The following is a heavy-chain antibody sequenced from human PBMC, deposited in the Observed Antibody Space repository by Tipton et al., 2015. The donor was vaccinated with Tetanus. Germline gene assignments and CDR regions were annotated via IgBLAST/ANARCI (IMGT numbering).Heavy chain of an antibody. Sequence: QLVQSGAEVKKPGASVTVSCEASGYIFTGDFMHWLRQAPGEGLQWMGWINPNSGGTNYAQKFQGRVTMTRDTSISTAYMEVSRLRSDDTAIYYCARGIDYDSSGIDDFWGQGTLVTVSS. J-gene: IGHJ4*02. CDR1: GYIFTGDF. V-gene: IGHV1-2*02. CDR3: ARGIDYDSSGIDDF. CDR2: INPNSGGT. D-gene: IGHD3-22*01.